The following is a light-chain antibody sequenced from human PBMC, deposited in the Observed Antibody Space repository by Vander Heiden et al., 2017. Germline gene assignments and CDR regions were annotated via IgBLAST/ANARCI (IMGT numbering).Light chain of an antibody. CDR3: QAWDRSTWV. V-gene: IGLV3-1*01. J-gene: IGLJ3*02. Sequence: SYELTQPPSVSVSPGQTASITCSGDKLGDKYACWYQQKPGQSPVLVIYQDTKRPSGIHERFSGSNSGNTATLTISGTQAMDEADYYCQAWDRSTWVFGGGTKLTVL. CDR2: QDT. CDR1: KLGDKY.